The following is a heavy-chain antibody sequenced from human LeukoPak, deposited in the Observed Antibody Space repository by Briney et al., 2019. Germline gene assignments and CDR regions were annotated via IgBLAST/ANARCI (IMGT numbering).Heavy chain of an antibody. CDR2: ISPSSGGT. CDR1: GYTFSGYY. J-gene: IGHJ1*01. Sequence: ASVKVSCKASGYTFSGYYIHWVRQAPGQGLEWMGWISPSSGGTNYAQKFQGRVTMTRDTSISTAYMELSRLKSDDTAVYYCARGSFSPDAPLVLDYFHHWGQGTLVTVSS. D-gene: IGHD5-18*01. V-gene: IGHV1-2*02. CDR3: ARGSFSPDAPLVLDYFHH.